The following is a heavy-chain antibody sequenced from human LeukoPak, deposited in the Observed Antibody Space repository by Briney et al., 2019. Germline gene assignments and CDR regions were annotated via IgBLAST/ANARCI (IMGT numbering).Heavy chain of an antibody. CDR1: GGSISSYY. D-gene: IGHD6-13*01. V-gene: IGHV4-59*01. CDR2: IHYSGST. Sequence: SETLSLTCTVSGGSISSYYWSWIRQPPGKGLEWIGYIHYSGSTNYNPSLKSRVTISVDTSKNQFSLKLSSVTAADMAVYYCARGGVQPSYYYYYYYMDVWGKGTTVTVSS. CDR3: ARGGVQPSYYYYYYYMDV. J-gene: IGHJ6*03.